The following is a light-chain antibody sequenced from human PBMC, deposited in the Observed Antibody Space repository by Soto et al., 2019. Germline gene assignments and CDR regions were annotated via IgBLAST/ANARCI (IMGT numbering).Light chain of an antibody. CDR3: QQYGSSYT. CDR2: GSS. V-gene: IGKV3-20*01. CDR1: QSVSSSY. Sequence: EIVLTQSPGTLSLSPGERATLSCRASQSVSSSYLAWYQQKPGQAPMLIIYGSSSRATGIPDRFSGSGSGTDFTLTISRLQPEDFAVYYCQQYGSSYTFGQGTQLEIK. J-gene: IGKJ2*01.